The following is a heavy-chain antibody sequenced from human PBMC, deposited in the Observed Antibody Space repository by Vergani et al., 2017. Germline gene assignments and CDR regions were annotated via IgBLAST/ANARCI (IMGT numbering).Heavy chain of an antibody. CDR3: AKHSYISGWYGFDYYYGMDV. CDR1: GFTFSSYA. CDR2: ISGSGGST. V-gene: IGHV3-23*01. D-gene: IGHD6-19*01. Sequence: EVQLLESGGGLVQPGGSLRLSCAASGFTFSSYAMSWVRQAPGKGLEWVSAISGSGGSTYYADSVKGRFTISRDNSKNTLYLQMNSLRAEDTAVYYCAKHSYISGWYGFDYYYGMDVWGQGTTVTVSS. J-gene: IGHJ6*02.